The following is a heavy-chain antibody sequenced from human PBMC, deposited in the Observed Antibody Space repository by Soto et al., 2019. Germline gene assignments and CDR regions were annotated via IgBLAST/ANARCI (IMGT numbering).Heavy chain of an antibody. CDR2: ISYDGGLQ. Sequence: QAHLVESGGGVVQPGRSLRLSCAASGFTFTSYGMHWVRQAPGTRLEWVAVISYDGGLQHYAAFVKGRFTISRDNSKNMVLLQMNSLRAEDTAVYYCVSDRGYGHASVPYSWGQGTLVSVSS. J-gene: IGHJ4*02. D-gene: IGHD5-18*01. V-gene: IGHV3-30*03. CDR1: GFTFTSYG. CDR3: VSDRGYGHASVPYS.